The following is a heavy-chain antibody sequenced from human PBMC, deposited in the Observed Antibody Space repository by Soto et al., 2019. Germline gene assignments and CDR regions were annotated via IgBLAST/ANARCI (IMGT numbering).Heavy chain of an antibody. CDR1: GFTFSSYA. CDR3: AGDPGDIGAFDI. V-gene: IGHV3-30*04. J-gene: IGHJ3*02. Sequence: GESLRLSCAASGFTFSSYAMHWVRQAPGKLLEWVAVISYDGSNKYYADSVKGRFTISRDNSKNTLYVQMSSRRAEDAAVYYGAGDPGDIGAFDIWGQGTMVTVSS. D-gene: IGHD5-12*01. CDR2: ISYDGSNK.